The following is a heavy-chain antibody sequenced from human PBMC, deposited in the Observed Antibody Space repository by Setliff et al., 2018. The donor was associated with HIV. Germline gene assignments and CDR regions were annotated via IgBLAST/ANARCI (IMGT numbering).Heavy chain of an antibody. CDR2: ISTYNDNT. CDR3: GRHVDGYCSATSCFVMSWH. V-gene: IGHV1-18*01. Sequence: GASVKVSCKASGYTFTSHGISWVRQAPGQGLEWMGWISTYNDNTNYAQKLQGRVTMTTETSTSTAYMELRSLRTDDTASYYCGRHVDGYCSATSCFVMSWHWGQGTLVTVSS. J-gene: IGHJ4*02. CDR1: GYTFTSHG. D-gene: IGHD2-2*01.